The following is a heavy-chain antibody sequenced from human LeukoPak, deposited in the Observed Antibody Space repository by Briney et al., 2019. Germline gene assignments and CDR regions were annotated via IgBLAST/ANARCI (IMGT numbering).Heavy chain of an antibody. V-gene: IGHV4-59*01. Sequence: PSETLSLTCTGSGGSISYYYWSWIRQPLGKGLEWIGNIYYSGSTNHNPSLKSRVTISVDTSKNQLSLKLSSVTAADTAVYYCAGGLYYYYYYYIDVWGKGTTVTVSS. CDR2: IYYSGST. J-gene: IGHJ6*03. CDR1: GGSISYYY. CDR3: AGGLYYYYYYYIDV. D-gene: IGHD3-10*01.